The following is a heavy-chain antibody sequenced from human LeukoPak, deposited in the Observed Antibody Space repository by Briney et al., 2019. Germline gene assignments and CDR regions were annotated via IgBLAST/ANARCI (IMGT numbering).Heavy chain of an antibody. CDR2: IKSDETYT. D-gene: IGHD5-12*01. CDR3: TTIRPDY. Sequence: GGSLRLSCAASGFTFSSYWLHWVRQAPGKGLVWVARIKSDETYTDYADSVKGRFTISRDDAKNTLYLQMNSLRAEDTAIYYCTTIRPDYWGQGALVIVSS. CDR1: GFTFSSYW. V-gene: IGHV3-74*01. J-gene: IGHJ4*02.